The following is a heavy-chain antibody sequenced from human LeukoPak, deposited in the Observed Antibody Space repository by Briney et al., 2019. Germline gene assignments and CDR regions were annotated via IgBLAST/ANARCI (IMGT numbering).Heavy chain of an antibody. CDR2: IVVGSGTT. CDR3: ARDFYSSGNYHDRVGFDY. CDR1: GFSFTTSA. J-gene: IGHJ4*02. D-gene: IGHD3-10*01. V-gene: IGHV1-58*01. Sequence: ASVKVSCKASGFSFTTSAVQRVRQARGQRREWIGWIVVGSGTTQYVQNFQERVTINRDISTTTAYMELSSLRSGDTAVYYCARDFYSSGNYHDRVGFDYWGQGTLVTVSS.